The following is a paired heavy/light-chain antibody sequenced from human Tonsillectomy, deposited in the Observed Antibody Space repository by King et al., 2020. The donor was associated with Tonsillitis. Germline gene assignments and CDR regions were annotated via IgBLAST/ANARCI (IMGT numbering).Heavy chain of an antibody. Sequence: EVQLVQSGAEVRKPGESLRISCKASGYTFTDYWIGWVRQRPGQGLEWVGIVYPGDSDSRYGPSFQGHVTVSVDKSISTAYLQWSSLRASDTAIYYCARHEGDGYSLDNWGQGTLVTVSS. V-gene: IGHV5-51*01. CDR2: VYPGDSDS. CDR3: ARHEGDGYSLDN. J-gene: IGHJ4*02. CDR1: GYTFTDYW. D-gene: IGHD5-18*01.
Light chain of an antibody. V-gene: IGKV4-1*01. CDR1: QSILYSSNNKNY. CDR2: WAS. J-gene: IGKJ2*01. Sequence: DIVMTQSPESLAVSLGERATISCKSSQSILYSSNNKNYLAWYQHKPGQPPKLLIHWASTRASGVPDRFSGSGSGTDFTLTIDSLQAEDVAVYYCHQYDNTPYTFGQGTKLEIK. CDR3: HQYDNTPYT.